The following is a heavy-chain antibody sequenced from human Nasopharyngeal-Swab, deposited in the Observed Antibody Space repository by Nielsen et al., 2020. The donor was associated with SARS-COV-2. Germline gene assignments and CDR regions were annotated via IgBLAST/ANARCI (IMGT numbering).Heavy chain of an antibody. Sequence: SETLSLTCTVSGGSTSSSSYYWGWIRQPPGKGLEWIGSIYYSGSTYYNPSLKSRVTISVDTSKNQFSLKLRSVTAADTAVYYCARRMSPAGTELRVWWYFDLWGRGTLVTVSS. CDR3: ARRMSPAGTELRVWWYFDL. J-gene: IGHJ2*01. CDR1: GGSTSSSSYY. D-gene: IGHD6-13*01. CDR2: IYYSGST. V-gene: IGHV4-39*01.